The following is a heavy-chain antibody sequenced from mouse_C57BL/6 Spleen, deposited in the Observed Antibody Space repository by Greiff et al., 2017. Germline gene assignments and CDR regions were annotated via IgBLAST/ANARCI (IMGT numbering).Heavy chain of an antibody. Sequence: VKLMESGAELVRPGTSVKMSCKASGYTFTNYWIGWAKQRPGHGLEWIGDIYPGGGYTNYNEKFKGKATLTADKSSSTAYMQFSSLTSEDSAIYYFARGGGSYWYFDVWGTGTTVTVSS. V-gene: IGHV1-63*01. CDR3: ARGGGSYWYFDV. CDR2: IYPGGGYT. CDR1: GYTFTNYW. J-gene: IGHJ1*03.